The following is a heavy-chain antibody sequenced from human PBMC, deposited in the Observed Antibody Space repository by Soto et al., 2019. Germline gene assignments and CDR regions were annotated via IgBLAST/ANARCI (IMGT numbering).Heavy chain of an antibody. CDR3: ATGTTNYYYYGMDV. J-gene: IGHJ6*02. V-gene: IGHV4-4*02. Sequence: SETLSLTCAVSGGSISSSNWWSWVRQPPGKGLEWIGEIYHSGSTNYNPSLKSRVTISVDKSKNQFSLKLSSVTAADTAVYYYATGTTNYYYYGMDVWGQGTTVTVSS. D-gene: IGHD1-1*01. CDR2: IYHSGST. CDR1: GGSISSSNW.